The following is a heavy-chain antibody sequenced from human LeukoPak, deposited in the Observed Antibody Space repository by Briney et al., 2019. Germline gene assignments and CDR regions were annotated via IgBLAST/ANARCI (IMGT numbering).Heavy chain of an antibody. CDR2: INHSGST. Sequence: KPSETLSLTCAVYGGSFSGYYWSWIRQPPGKGLEWIGEINHSGSTNYNPSLKSRVTISVDTSKNQFSVKLSSVTAADTAVYYCARGRLYDYVWGSYRYYWFDPWGQGTLVTVSS. CDR3: ARGRLYDYVWGSYRYYWFDP. D-gene: IGHD3-16*02. CDR1: GGSFSGYY. V-gene: IGHV4-34*01. J-gene: IGHJ5*02.